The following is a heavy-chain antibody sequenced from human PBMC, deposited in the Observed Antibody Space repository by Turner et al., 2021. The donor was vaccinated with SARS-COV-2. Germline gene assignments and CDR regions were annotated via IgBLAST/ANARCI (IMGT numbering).Heavy chain of an antibody. Sequence: QVQLQESGPGLVKPSETLSLTCAVYGGSFSGYYWSFIRQPPGKGLEWIGEINHSGNTNYNPSLQSRVITSVDTSKNHFSLKLTSVTAADTAVYYCARGRDDYIWGSPTPTYYFDYWGQGTLVTVSS. CDR3: ARGRDDYIWGSPTPTYYFDY. V-gene: IGHV4-34*10. D-gene: IGHD3-16*01. CDR1: GGSFSGYY. CDR2: INHSGNT. J-gene: IGHJ4*02.